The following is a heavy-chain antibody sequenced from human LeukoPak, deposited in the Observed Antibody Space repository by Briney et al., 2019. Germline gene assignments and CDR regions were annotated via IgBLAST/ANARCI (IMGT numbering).Heavy chain of an antibody. D-gene: IGHD3-10*01. Sequence: PGGSLRLSCAASGFTFSSYSMNWVRQAPGKGLEWVSSISSSSSYIYYADSVKGRFTISRDNAKNSLYLQMNSLRAEDTAVYYCASAYGWRTHFDYWGQGTLVTVSS. CDR3: ASAYGWRTHFDY. CDR1: GFTFSSYS. J-gene: IGHJ4*02. CDR2: ISSSSSYI. V-gene: IGHV3-21*01.